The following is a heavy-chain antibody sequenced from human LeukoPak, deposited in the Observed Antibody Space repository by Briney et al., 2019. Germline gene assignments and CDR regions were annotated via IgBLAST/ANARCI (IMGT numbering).Heavy chain of an antibody. J-gene: IGHJ6*03. CDR3: AKDSRITMIVQNFGAYYYYYMDV. D-gene: IGHD3-22*01. Sequence: GGSLRLSCAASGFTFSDYYMSWIRQAPGKGLEWVSYISSSGSTIYYADSVKGRFTISRDNAKNSLYLQMNSLRAEDTAVYYCAKDSRITMIVQNFGAYYYYYMDVWGKGTTVTISS. V-gene: IGHV3-11*04. CDR1: GFTFSDYY. CDR2: ISSSGSTI.